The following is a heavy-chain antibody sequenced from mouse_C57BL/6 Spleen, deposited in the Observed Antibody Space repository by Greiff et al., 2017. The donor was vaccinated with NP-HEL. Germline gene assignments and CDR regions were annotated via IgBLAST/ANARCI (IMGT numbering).Heavy chain of an antibody. CDR3: ARREDAGRYAMDY. J-gene: IGHJ4*01. CDR2: IDPSDSYT. Sequence: VQLQQPGAELVRPGTSVKLSCKASGYTFTSYWMHWVKQRPGQGLEWIGVIDPSDSYTNYNQKFKGKATLTVDTSSSTAYMQLSSLTSEDSAVYCSARREDAGRYAMDYWGQGTSVAVTS. V-gene: IGHV1-59*01. CDR1: GYTFTSYW.